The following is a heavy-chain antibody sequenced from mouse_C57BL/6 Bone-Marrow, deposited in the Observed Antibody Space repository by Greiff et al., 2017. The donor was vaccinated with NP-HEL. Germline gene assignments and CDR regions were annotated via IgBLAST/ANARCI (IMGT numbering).Heavy chain of an antibody. J-gene: IGHJ1*03. CDR3: ATEGFVPWYFDV. CDR2: INPYNGGT. D-gene: IGHD6-1*01. V-gene: IGHV1-19*01. CDR1: GYTFTDYY. Sequence: DVKLQESGPVLVKPGASVKMSCKASGYTFTDYYMNWVKQSHGKSLEWIGVINPYNGGTSYNQKFKGKATLTVDKSSSTAYMELNSLTSEDSAVYYCATEGFVPWYFDVWGTGTTVTVSS.